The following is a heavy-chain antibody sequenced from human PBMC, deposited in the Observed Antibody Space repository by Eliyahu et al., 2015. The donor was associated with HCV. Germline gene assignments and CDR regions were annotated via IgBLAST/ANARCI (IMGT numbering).Heavy chain of an antibody. CDR2: IHYSGSP. CDR3: ASGGGGIAVAGTGGWFDP. D-gene: IGHD6-19*01. CDR1: GGSITTYY. Sequence: QVQLQESGPGLVKPSETLSLTCTVSGGSITTYYWSWIRQPPGKGLEWIGYIHYSGSPNYPPSLKSRVTMSVDTSKNQFSLNLTSVTAADTAVYYCASGGGGIAVAGTGGWFDPWGQGTLVTVSS. V-gene: IGHV4-59*01. J-gene: IGHJ5*02.